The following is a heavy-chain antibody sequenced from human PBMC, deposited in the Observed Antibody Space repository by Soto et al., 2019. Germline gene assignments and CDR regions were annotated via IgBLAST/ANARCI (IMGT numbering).Heavy chain of an antibody. Sequence: ASVKVSCKASGYTFSSYYMHWVRQTPGQGLEWMGIINPSGGSTSYAQKFQGRVTMTRDTSTSTVYMELSSLRSEDTAVYYCARVHYGSGSYPQDDPWGQGTLVTVSS. D-gene: IGHD3-10*01. CDR2: INPSGGST. V-gene: IGHV1-46*01. J-gene: IGHJ5*02. CDR1: GYTFSSYY. CDR3: ARVHYGSGSYPQDDP.